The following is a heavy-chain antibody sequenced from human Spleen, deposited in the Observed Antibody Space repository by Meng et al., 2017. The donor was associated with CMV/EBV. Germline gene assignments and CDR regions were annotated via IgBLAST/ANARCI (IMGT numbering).Heavy chain of an antibody. Sequence: GESLKISCTASGFTFSSYTMNWVRQPPGKGLEWVSYISSSGRAVHYADSLRGRFTVSRDNAKNSLFLQMNSLRAEDTAVYYCARDSRFPAARLTSDYWGQGTLVTVSS. V-gene: IGHV3-48*04. CDR1: GFTFSSYT. CDR3: ARDSRFPAARLTSDY. CDR2: ISSSGRAV. J-gene: IGHJ4*02. D-gene: IGHD6-6*01.